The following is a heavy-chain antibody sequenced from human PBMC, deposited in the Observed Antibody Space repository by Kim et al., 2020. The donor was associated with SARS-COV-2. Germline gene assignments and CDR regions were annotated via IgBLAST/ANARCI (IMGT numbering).Heavy chain of an antibody. D-gene: IGHD3-22*01. CDR3: ARIGSGYSHDC. Sequence: TTYADSVKGRFTISRDNAKNTLFLQMNSLRAEDTAVYYCARIGSGYSHDCWGQGTLVTVSS. CDR2: T. J-gene: IGHJ4*02. V-gene: IGHV3-74*01.